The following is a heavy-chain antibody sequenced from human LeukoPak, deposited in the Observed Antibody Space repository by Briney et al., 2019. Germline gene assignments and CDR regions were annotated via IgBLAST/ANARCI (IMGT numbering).Heavy chain of an antibody. CDR1: GFTFSSYA. D-gene: IGHD3-10*01. V-gene: IGHV3-23*01. CDR2: ISGSGGST. J-gene: IGHJ4*02. CDR3: AKFRSRGSGSYFYFDY. Sequence: GGSLRLSCAASGFTFSSYAISWVRQAPGKGLEWVSAISGSGGSTYYADSVKGRFTISRDNSKNTLYLQMNSLRAEDTAVYYCAKFRSRGSGSYFYFDYWGQGTLVTVSS.